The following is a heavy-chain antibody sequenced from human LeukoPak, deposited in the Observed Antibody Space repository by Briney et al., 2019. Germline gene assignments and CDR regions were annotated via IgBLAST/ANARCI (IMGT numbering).Heavy chain of an antibody. D-gene: IGHD6-19*01. CDR1: GGTFSSYA. J-gene: IGHJ4*02. V-gene: IGHV1-69*04. CDR3: ARDLRSSGRYNPFDY. Sequence: ASVKVSCKASGGTFSSYAISWVRQAPGQGLEWMGRIIPILGIANYAQKFQGRVTITADKSTSTAYMELSSLRSEDTAVYYCARDLRSSGRYNPFDYWGQGTLVTVSS. CDR2: IIPILGIA.